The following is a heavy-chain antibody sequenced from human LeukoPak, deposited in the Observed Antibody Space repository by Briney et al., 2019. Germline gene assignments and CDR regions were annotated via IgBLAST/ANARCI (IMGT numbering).Heavy chain of an antibody. CDR2: IYYSGST. CDR1: GGSISGSNYY. J-gene: IGHJ5*02. V-gene: IGHV4-39*01. D-gene: IGHD3-10*01. CDR3: ASRYYYGSGRTNWFDP. Sequence: PSETLSLTCTVSGGSISGSNYYWGWVRQPPGKGLEWIGSIYYSGSTYYSPSLKSRVTISVDTSKNQFSLKLSSVTAADTAVYYCASRYYYGSGRTNWFDPWGQGTLVTVSS.